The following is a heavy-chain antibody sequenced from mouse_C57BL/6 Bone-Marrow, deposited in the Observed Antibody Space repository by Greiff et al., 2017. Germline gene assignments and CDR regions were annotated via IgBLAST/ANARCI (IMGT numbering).Heavy chain of an antibody. J-gene: IGHJ3*01. CDR3: KSDRRLRFAY. V-gene: IGHV5-9-1*02. Sequence: DVKLVESGEGLVKPGGSLKLSCAASGFTFSSYAMSWVRQTPEKRLEWVAYISSGGDYIYYADTVKGRFTISRDNARNTLYLQMSSLKSEDTAMYYCKSDRRLRFAYWGQGTLVTVSA. CDR2: ISSGGDYI. CDR1: GFTFSSYA.